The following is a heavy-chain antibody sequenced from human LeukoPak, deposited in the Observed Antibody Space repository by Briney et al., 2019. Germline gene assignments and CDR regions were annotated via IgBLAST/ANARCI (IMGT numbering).Heavy chain of an antibody. V-gene: IGHV3-48*03. J-gene: IGHJ4*02. CDR2: ISSSGSTI. CDR3: ERDEGGWLQLRGGYFDY. Sequence: GGSLRLSCAASGFTFSSYEMNWVRQAPGKGLEWVSYISSSGSTIYYADSVKGRFTISRDNAKNSLYLQMNSLRAEDTAVYYCERDEGGWLQLRGGYFDYWGQGTLVTVSS. D-gene: IGHD5-24*01. CDR1: GFTFSSYE.